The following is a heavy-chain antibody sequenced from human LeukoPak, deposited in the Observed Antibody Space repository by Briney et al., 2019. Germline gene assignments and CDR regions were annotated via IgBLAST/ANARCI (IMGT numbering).Heavy chain of an antibody. V-gene: IGHV3-11*01. CDR1: GFTFSDYY. D-gene: IGHD3-22*01. CDR2: ISSSGSTI. CDR3: ARDLKPHYYDSSGYPLY. Sequence: PGGSLRLSCAASGFTFSDYYMSWIRQAPGQGLEWVSYISSSGSTIYYADSVKGRFTISRDNAKNSLYLQMNSLRAEDTAVYYCARDLKPHYYDSSGYPLYWGQGTLVTVSS. J-gene: IGHJ4*02.